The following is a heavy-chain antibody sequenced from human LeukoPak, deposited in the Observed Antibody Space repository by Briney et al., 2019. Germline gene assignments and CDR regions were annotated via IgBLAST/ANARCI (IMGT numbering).Heavy chain of an antibody. CDR1: GGSISSYY. CDR3: ARDLYCGGDCYPSPFDY. CDR2: IYTSGST. D-gene: IGHD2-21*01. V-gene: IGHV4-4*07. Sequence: PSETLSLTCTVSGGSISSYYWSWLRQPAGKGLEWIGRIYTSGSTNYNPSPKSRVTMSVDTSKKQFSLKLSSVTAADTAVYYCARDLYCGGDCYPSPFDYWGQGTLVTVSS. J-gene: IGHJ4*02.